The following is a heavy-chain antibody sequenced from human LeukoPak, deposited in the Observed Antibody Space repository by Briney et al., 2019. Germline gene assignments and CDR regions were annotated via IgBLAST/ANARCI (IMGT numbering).Heavy chain of an antibody. CDR2: IYSGGST. CDR1: GFTFSSYA. Sequence: GGSLRLSCAASGFTFSSYAMSWVRQAPGKGLEWVSVIYSGGSTYYADSVKGRFTISRDNSRNTLYLQMNSLRAEDTAVYYCAKDFVRRFDPWGQGTLVTVSS. CDR3: AKDFVRRFDP. V-gene: IGHV3-23*03. J-gene: IGHJ5*02.